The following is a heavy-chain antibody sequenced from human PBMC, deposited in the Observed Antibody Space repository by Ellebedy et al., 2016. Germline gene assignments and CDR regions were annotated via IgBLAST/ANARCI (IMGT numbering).Heavy chain of an antibody. CDR2: FYSGGTT. J-gene: IGHJ4*02. V-gene: IGHV3-53*01. D-gene: IGHD6-6*01. Sequence: GGSLRLSCAASGFTVSSSYMSWVRQAPGKGLEWVSAFYSGGTTYYADSVKGRFTISSDNSKNTLYLQMDSLRAEDTAVYFCAKQISTSSTYDYWGQGTLVTVSS. CDR1: GFTVSSSY. CDR3: AKQISTSSTYDY.